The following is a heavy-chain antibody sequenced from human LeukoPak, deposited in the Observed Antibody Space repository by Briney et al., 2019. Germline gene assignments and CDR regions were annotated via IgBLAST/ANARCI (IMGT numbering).Heavy chain of an antibody. D-gene: IGHD2-2*01. Sequence: ASVKVSCKISGYTLTELSMHWVRQAPGKGLEWMGGFDPEDGETIYTQKFQGRVTMTEDTSTDTAYMELSSLRSEDTAVYYCARDRINPKYPDAFDIWGQGTMVTVSS. CDR2: FDPEDGET. J-gene: IGHJ3*02. CDR1: GYTLTELS. CDR3: ARDRINPKYPDAFDI. V-gene: IGHV1-24*01.